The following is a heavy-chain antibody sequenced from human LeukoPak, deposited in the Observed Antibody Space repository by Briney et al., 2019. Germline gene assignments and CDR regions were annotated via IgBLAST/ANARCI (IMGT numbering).Heavy chain of an antibody. J-gene: IGHJ4*02. V-gene: IGHV3-23*01. Sequence: GSLRLSCAASGFTFSNYAMSWVRQAPGKGLEWVSSISGSGGSTYYADSVKGRFTISRDNSKNTLYLQMNSLRAEDTAVYYCAKSGSATWNYWGQGTLITVSS. CDR1: GFTFSNYA. CDR3: AKSGSATWNY. D-gene: IGHD2-2*01. CDR2: ISGSGGST.